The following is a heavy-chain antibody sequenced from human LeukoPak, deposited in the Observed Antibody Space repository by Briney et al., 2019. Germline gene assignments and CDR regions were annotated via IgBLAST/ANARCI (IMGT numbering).Heavy chain of an antibody. CDR1: GGSISSGSYY. V-gene: IGHV4-61*02. D-gene: IGHD3-10*01. CDR2: IYTSGST. J-gene: IGHJ4*02. CDR3: ARGGLLWFGG. Sequence: SQTLSLTCTVSGGSISSGSYYWSWIRQPAGKGLEWIGRIYTSGSTNYNPSLKSRVTISVDTSKNQFSLKLSSVTAADTAVYYCARGGLLWFGGWGQGTLVTVSS.